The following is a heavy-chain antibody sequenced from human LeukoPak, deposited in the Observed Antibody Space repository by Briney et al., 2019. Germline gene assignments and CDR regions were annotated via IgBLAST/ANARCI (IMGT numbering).Heavy chain of an antibody. CDR1: GGSVSSSNFY. D-gene: IGHD1-26*01. CDR2: FYFSGSS. Sequence: PSETLSLTRSVSGGSVSSSNFYWGWVRQAPGKGLEWIGSFYFSGSSFHNPSLKSRVLMSGDKSKNHLSLKLRSVTAADTAVYYCAERGVGPTTDAFDIWGRGTMVTVSS. J-gene: IGHJ3*02. V-gene: IGHV4-39*07. CDR3: AERGVGPTTDAFDI.